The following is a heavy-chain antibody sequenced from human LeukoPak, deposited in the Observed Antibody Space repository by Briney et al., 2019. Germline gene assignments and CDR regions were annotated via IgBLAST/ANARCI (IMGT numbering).Heavy chain of an antibody. D-gene: IGHD5-24*01. J-gene: IGHJ4*02. V-gene: IGHV1-46*01. Sequence: ASVKVSCKASGYTFTSYYMHWVRQAPGQGLEWMGRINPSGGSTSYAQKFQGRVTMTRDTSTSTVYMELSSLRSEDTAVYYCARQRWLQPFDYWGQGTLVTVSS. CDR1: GYTFTSYY. CDR3: ARQRWLQPFDY. CDR2: INPSGGST.